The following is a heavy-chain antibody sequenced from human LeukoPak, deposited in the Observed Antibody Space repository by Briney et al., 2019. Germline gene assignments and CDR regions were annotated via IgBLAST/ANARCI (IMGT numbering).Heavy chain of an antibody. CDR1: GFTFISYS. V-gene: IGHV3-21*01. CDR3: ARARRRRVSVYYYYMDV. J-gene: IGHJ6*03. Sequence: GGSLRLSYAASGFTFISYSMNWVRQAPGKGLEWVSSISSSSSYIYYADSVKGRFTISRDNAKNSLYLQMNSLRAEDTAVYYCARARRRRVSVYYYYMDVWGKGTTVTVSS. CDR2: ISSSSSYI. D-gene: IGHD2/OR15-2a*01.